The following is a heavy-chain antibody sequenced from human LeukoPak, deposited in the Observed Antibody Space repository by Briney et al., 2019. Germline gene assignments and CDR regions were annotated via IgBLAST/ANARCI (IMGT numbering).Heavy chain of an antibody. D-gene: IGHD5-18*01. J-gene: IGHJ4*02. CDR2: IWYDGSNK. Sequence: PGGSLRLSCAASGFTFSSYGMHWVRQAPGKGLEWVAVIWYDGSNKYYADSVKGRFTISRDNSKSTLYLQMNSLRAEDTAVYYCARDSLFGYSYGYGSAFDYWGQGTLVTVSS. CDR3: ARDSLFGYSYGYGSAFDY. V-gene: IGHV3-33*01. CDR1: GFTFSSYG.